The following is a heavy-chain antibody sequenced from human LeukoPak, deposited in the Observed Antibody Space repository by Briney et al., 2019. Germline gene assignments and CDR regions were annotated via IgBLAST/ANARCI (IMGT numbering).Heavy chain of an antibody. CDR1: GFTFGTYA. J-gene: IGHJ4*02. D-gene: IGHD1-26*01. CDR3: AKVKVGATIDN. CDR2: ISESGVGT. V-gene: IGHV3-23*01. Sequence: GGSLRLSCAASGFTFGTYAMSWVRQAPGKGLEWVSGISESGVGTNYADSVKGRFTTSRDNSKNTLYLQMNSLRAEDTAVYYCAKVKVGATIDNWGQGTLVTVSS.